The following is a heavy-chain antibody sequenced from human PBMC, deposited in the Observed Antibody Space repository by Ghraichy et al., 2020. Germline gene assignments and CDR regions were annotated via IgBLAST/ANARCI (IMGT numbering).Heavy chain of an antibody. CDR2: ISTSGST. Sequence: SETLSLTCTVSGGSISYYYWSWIRQSAGSGLEWIGRISTSGSTKYNPSLKSRVTLSTDTSKNQFSLKLRSVTAADTAVYYCARDVGTSDAFDIWGQGTMVTVSS. CDR3: ARDVGTSDAFDI. CDR1: GGSISYYY. V-gene: IGHV4-4*07. J-gene: IGHJ3*02.